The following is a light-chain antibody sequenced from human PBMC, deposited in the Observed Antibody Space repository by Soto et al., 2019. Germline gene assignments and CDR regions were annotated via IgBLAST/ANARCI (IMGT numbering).Light chain of an antibody. CDR2: GAA. CDR1: QSVFSS. Sequence: EIVMTQSPATLSVSLGERVTLSCRASQSVFSSLACYQQKPGQAPRLLIYGAATRATGIPARFSGSGSGTEFTLTISSLPSEDFAVYCCHQSHSRKAFGRGTKVDI. J-gene: IGKJ1*01. V-gene: IGKV3-15*01. CDR3: HQSHSRKA.